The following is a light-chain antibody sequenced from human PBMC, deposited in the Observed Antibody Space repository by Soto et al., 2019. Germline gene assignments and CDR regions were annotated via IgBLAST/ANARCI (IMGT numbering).Light chain of an antibody. V-gene: IGKV3-20*01. CDR3: QQHGTSPRT. J-gene: IGKJ1*01. CDR2: GAS. CDR1: QSVSNY. Sequence: EIVLKQSPATLSLNKGERATLSCRASQSVSNYLAWYQQKPGRAPRLLIYGASSRATGIPDRFSGSGSGTDFTLIISRLEPEDFTVYYCQQHGTSPRTFGHGSKVDIK.